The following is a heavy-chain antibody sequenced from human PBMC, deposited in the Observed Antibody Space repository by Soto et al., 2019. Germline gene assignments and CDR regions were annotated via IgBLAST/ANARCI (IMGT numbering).Heavy chain of an antibody. V-gene: IGHV6-1*01. D-gene: IGHD7-27*01. Sequence: KQSQTLSLTCAISGDSVSSNSAAWNWIRQSPSRGLEWLGRTYYRSKWYNDYAVSVKSRITINPDTSKNQFSLQLNSVTPEDTAVYYCARDAVSTGDGTDAFDIWGQGTMVTVSS. J-gene: IGHJ3*02. CDR3: ARDAVSTGDGTDAFDI. CDR2: TYYRSKWYN. CDR1: GDSVSSNSAA.